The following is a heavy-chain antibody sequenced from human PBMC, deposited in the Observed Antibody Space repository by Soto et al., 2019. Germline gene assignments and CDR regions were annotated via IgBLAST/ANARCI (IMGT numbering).Heavy chain of an antibody. J-gene: IGHJ4*02. CDR3: ARVGGSSNWYPTDY. D-gene: IGHD6-13*01. Sequence: PSETLSLTCSVSGGSISSTTYYWGWIRQPPGKGLEWIGTVYYSGSTHYNPSLKSRVTMSVDTSKNQFSLKLSSVTAAGTAVYYCARVGGSSNWYPTDYWGQGTLVTVSS. CDR1: GGSISSTTYY. V-gene: IGHV4-39*07. CDR2: VYYSGST.